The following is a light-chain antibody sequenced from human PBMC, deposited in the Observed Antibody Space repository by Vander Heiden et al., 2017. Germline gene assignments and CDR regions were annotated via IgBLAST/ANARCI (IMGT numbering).Light chain of an antibody. J-gene: IGKJ2*01. Sequence: EIVLTQSPATLSLSPGERATLSCRASQSVSNFLAWYQQTPGQAPRLLIYDASNRATGIPARFSGSGSGTDFTLTISSLEPEDFAVYYCQQRSNWPPEYTFGQGTSWRS. CDR1: QSVSNF. V-gene: IGKV3-11*01. CDR3: QQRSNWPPEYT. CDR2: DAS.